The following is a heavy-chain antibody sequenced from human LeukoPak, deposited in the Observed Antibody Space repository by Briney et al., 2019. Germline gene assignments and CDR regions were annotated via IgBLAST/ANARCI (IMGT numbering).Heavy chain of an antibody. D-gene: IGHD3-3*01. CDR2: ISWNSGSI. CDR1: GFTFDDYA. CDR3: AKDNEIFVVQYAMDV. J-gene: IGHJ6*02. V-gene: IGHV3-9*01. Sequence: GRSLRLSCAASGFTFDDYAMHWVRQAPVKVLEWVSGISWNSGSIGYADSVKGRFTISRDNAKNSLYLQMNSLRAEDTALYYCAKDNEIFVVQYAMDVWGQGTTVTVSS.